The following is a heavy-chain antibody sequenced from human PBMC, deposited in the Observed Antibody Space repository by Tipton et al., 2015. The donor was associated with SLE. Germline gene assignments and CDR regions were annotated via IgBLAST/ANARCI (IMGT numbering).Heavy chain of an antibody. CDR1: GDSVSSNNAA. J-gene: IGHJ3*02. V-gene: IGHV6-1*01. D-gene: IGHD6-19*01. CDR2: TYYRSKWYH. CDR3: ARDRGIAVSGGTDAFDI. Sequence: PGLVKPSQTLSLTCAISGDSVSSNNAAWNWIRQSPSRGLEWLGRTYYRSKWYHDYAVSMKSRITINPDTSKNQFSLQLNSIGPEDTAVYYCARDRGIAVSGGTDAFDIWGQGTMVTVSS.